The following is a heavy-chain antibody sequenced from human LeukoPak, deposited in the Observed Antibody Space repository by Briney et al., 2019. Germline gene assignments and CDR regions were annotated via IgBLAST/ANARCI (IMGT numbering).Heavy chain of an antibody. CDR2: ISGSGGST. V-gene: IGHV3-23*01. D-gene: IGHD3-10*01. CDR1: GFTFSSYA. J-gene: IGHJ4*02. CDR3: AKDRVIMVRGLRFDY. Sequence: GGSLRLSCAASGFTFSSYAMSWVRQAPGKGLEWVSAISGSGGSTYYADSVKGRSTISRDNSKSTLYLQMNSLRAEDTAVYYCAKDRVIMVRGLRFDYWGQGTLVTVSS.